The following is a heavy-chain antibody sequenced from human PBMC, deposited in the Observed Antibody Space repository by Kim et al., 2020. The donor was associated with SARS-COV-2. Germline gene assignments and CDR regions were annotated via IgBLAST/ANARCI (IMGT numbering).Heavy chain of an antibody. V-gene: IGHV4-59*13. CDR3: ARGGTNQLAQV. Sequence: SETLSLTCTVSGGSITNYYYNWIRQPPGKELEWMGYIFYSGTTNYNPSLKSRVTISLDTSKNQFSLKLTSVTAADTAVYFCARGGTNQLAQVWGLGTLVT. CDR1: GGSITNYY. D-gene: IGHD2-2*01. CDR2: IFYSGTT. J-gene: IGHJ4*02.